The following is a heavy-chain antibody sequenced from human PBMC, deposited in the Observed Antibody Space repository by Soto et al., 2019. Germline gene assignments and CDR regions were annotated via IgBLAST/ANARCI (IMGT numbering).Heavy chain of an antibody. CDR3: ARHGSY. V-gene: IGHV4-39*01. J-gene: IGHJ4*02. Sequence: PSETLSLTCTVSGVSISSTSYYWGWFRQPPGKGLEWIGTIYYGGSSYSSPSLKSRVTISLDTSKNQFSLTLTSVTAADTAVYYCARHGSYWGQGTLVTVSS. CDR2: IYYGGSS. CDR1: GVSISSTSYY.